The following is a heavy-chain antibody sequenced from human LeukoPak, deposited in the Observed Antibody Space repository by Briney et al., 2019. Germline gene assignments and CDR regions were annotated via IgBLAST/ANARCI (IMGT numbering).Heavy chain of an antibody. D-gene: IGHD1-7*01. Sequence: QPGGSLRLSCAASGFTFSSHWMSWVRQAPGKGLEWVASIRPDGSEEYYMDSVKGRFTISRDNAKNSLYLQMNSLRAEDTAVYYCARLLGTVTTYAYWGQGTLVTVSS. CDR3: ARLLGTVTTYAY. J-gene: IGHJ4*02. CDR2: IRPDGSEE. V-gene: IGHV3-7*01. CDR1: GFTFSSHW.